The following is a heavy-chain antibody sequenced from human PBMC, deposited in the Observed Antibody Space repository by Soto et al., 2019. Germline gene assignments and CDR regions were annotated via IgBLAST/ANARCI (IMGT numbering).Heavy chain of an antibody. CDR1: GFTFSSYW. D-gene: IGHD4-4*01. J-gene: IGHJ6*02. V-gene: IGHV3-7*05. CDR2: IKQDGSEK. CDR3: ARDNSNPPYYYYGMDV. Sequence: QPGGSLRLSCAASGFTFSSYWMSWVRQAPGKGLEWVANIKQDGSEKYYVDSVKGRFTISRDNAKNSLYLQMNSLRAEDTAVYYCARDNSNPPYYYYGMDVWGQGTTVTVSS.